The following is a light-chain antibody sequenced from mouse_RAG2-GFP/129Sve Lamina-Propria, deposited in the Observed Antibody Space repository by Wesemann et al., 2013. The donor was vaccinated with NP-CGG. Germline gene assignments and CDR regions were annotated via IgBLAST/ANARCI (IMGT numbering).Light chain of an antibody. CDR1: QNVGTA. Sequence: DIVMTQSQKFMSTTVGDRVSITCKASQNVGTAVAWYQQKPGQSPKLLIYSASYRYTGVPDRFTGSGSGTDFTLTTSNMQSEDLADYFCHQYSNYPYTFGGGTKLEIK. CDR2: SAS. J-gene: IGKJ2*01. CDR3: HQYSNYPYT. V-gene: IGKV6-13*01.